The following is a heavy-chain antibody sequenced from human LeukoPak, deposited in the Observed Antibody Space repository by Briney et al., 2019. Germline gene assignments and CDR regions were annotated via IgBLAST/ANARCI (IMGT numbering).Heavy chain of an antibody. CDR3: ARVTYYYDSSSYYYVGWHFDL. J-gene: IGHJ2*01. V-gene: IGHV4-59*01. CDR2: IYYSGST. CDR1: GGSISSYY. Sequence: PSETLSLTCTVSGGSISSYYWSWIRQPPGKGLEWIGYIYYSGSTNYNPSLKSRVTISVDTSKNQFSLKLSSVTAADTAVYYCARVTYYYDSSSYYYVGWHFDLWGRGTLVTVSS. D-gene: IGHD3-22*01.